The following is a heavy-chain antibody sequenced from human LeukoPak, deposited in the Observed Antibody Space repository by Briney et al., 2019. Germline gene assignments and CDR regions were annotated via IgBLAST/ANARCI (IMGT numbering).Heavy chain of an antibody. CDR2: ISSSSITI. Sequence: GGTLRLSCAASGFTLRTYGMSWVRQAPRHGLEWVSYISSSSITIYYADSVKGRFTISRDNAKNSLYLQMNSLRAEDTAVYYCARVNRMVPGYCSGGTCPGDYWGQGTLVTVSS. V-gene: IGHV3-48*01. D-gene: IGHD2-15*01. J-gene: IGHJ4*02. CDR3: ARVNRMVPGYCSGGTCPGDY. CDR1: GFTLRTYG.